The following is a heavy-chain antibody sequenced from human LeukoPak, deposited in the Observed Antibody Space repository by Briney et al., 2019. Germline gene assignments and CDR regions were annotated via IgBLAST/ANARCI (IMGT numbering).Heavy chain of an antibody. CDR1: GFTFSAYS. J-gene: IGHJ2*01. CDR2: ISSSSIYR. V-gene: IGHV3-21*01. D-gene: IGHD3-16*01. Sequence: XXXXCXASGFTFSAYSMNWVRQAPGKGLEWVSSISSSSIYRYYGDSVKGGFNISREKAKNSVYLEMNRLRGEDTAVFYCXXXXXXYXEXRGXLKXSXXYXDLWGRGTLVTVSS. CDR3: XXXXXXYXEXRGXLKXSXXYXDL.